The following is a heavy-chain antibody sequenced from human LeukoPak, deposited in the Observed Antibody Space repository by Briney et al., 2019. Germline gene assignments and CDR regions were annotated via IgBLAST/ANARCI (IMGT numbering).Heavy chain of an antibody. V-gene: IGHV4-59*01. D-gene: IGHD3-10*01. Sequence: SETLSLTCPVAGGSLISYYWDWLRPPPGKGLEWIGDIYYSGRTNYSPALMSRVTISVDTSKNQFSLKLSAVAAADWAVDYCAREMVQGSYAFDIWGQGTMVTVSS. J-gene: IGHJ3*02. CDR1: GGSLISYY. CDR3: AREMVQGSYAFDI. CDR2: IYYSGRT.